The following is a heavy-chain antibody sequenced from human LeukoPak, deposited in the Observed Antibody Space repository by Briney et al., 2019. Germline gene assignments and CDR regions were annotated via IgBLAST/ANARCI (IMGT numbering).Heavy chain of an antibody. Sequence: GGSLRLSCAASGFTFSKHAMYWVRQAPGKGLEWVAVISYDTNNKYYADSVKGRFTISRDNSKNTLYLQMNSLRAEDTAVYYCAKAVAADYWGQGTLVTVSS. CDR3: AKAVAADY. V-gene: IGHV3-30-3*01. CDR2: ISYDTNNK. J-gene: IGHJ4*02. D-gene: IGHD6-19*01. CDR1: GFTFSKHA.